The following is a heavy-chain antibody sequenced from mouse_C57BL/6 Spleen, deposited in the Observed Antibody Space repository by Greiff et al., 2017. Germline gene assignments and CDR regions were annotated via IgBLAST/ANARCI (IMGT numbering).Heavy chain of an antibody. Sequence: EVQLVESGGGLVQPKGSLKLSCAASGFSFNTYAMNWVRQAPGKGLEWVARIRSKSNNYATYYADSVKDRFTISRDDSESMLYLQMNNLKTEDTAMYYCVRFYYYGSSYAMDYWGQGTSVTVSS. CDR2: IRSKSNNYAT. CDR1: GFSFNTYA. J-gene: IGHJ4*01. V-gene: IGHV10-1*01. D-gene: IGHD1-1*01. CDR3: VRFYYYGSSYAMDY.